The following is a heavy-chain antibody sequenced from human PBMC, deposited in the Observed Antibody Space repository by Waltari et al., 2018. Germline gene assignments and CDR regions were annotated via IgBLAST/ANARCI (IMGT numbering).Heavy chain of an antibody. CDR3: ARVWETTVTTDY. Sequence: QVQLQESGPGLVKPSETLSLTCAVSGYSISSGYYWGWIRQPPGKGLEWIGSIYHSGSTYYNPSRKSRVTISVDTSKNQFSLKLSSVTAADTAVYYCARVWETTVTTDYWGQGTLVTVSS. CDR2: IYHSGST. D-gene: IGHD4-17*01. CDR1: GYSISSGYY. V-gene: IGHV4-38-2*01. J-gene: IGHJ4*02.